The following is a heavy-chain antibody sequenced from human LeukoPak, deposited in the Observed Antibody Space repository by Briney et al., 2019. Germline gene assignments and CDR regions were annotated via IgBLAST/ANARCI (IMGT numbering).Heavy chain of an antibody. V-gene: IGHV1-18*01. CDR1: GYTFTSYG. CDR2: ISAYNGNT. J-gene: IGHJ4*02. D-gene: IGHD3-3*01. CDR3: ARAHHVTIFGVVTIEYYFDY. Sequence: ASVKVSCKASGYTFTSYGISWVRQAPGQGLEWMGWISAYNGNTNYAQKLQGRVTMTTDTSTSTAYMELRSLRSDDTAVYYCARAHHVTIFGVVTIEYYFDYWGQGTLVTVSS.